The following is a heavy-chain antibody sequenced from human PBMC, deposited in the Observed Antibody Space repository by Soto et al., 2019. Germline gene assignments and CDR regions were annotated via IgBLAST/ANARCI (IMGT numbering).Heavy chain of an antibody. J-gene: IGHJ4*02. CDR3: ARTNAPSIWGSYRYGPPNY. CDR2: IIPTFGTA. Sequence: GASVKVSCKASGGTFSSYAISWVRQAPGQGLEWMGGIIPTFGTANYAQKFQGRVTITADKSTSTAYMELSSLRSEDTAVYYCARTNAPSIWGSYRYGPPNYWGQGTLVTVSS. CDR1: GGTFSSYA. V-gene: IGHV1-69*06. D-gene: IGHD3-16*02.